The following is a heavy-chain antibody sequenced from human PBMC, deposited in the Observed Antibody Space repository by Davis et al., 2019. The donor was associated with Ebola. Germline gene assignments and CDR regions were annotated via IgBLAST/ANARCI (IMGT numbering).Heavy chain of an antibody. J-gene: IGHJ4*02. V-gene: IGHV1-18*01. D-gene: IGHD6-13*01. CDR2: ISTHNGNT. Sequence: ASVTVSRKTSGYILTNFGITWVRQAPGQGLEWMGWISTHNGNTDYAQKVQGRVTMTTDTSTSTVYMELRSLRSDDTAVYFCAKGDMAATGIDYWGQGTLVTVSS. CDR3: AKGDMAATGIDY. CDR1: GYILTNFG.